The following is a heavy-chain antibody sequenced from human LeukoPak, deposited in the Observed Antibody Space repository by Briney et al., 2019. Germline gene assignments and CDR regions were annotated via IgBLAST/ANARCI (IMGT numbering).Heavy chain of an antibody. V-gene: IGHV3-30*18. D-gene: IGHD2-2*01. Sequence: PGGSLRLSCAASGFTFSSYAMHWVRQAPGKGLEWVAVISYDGSNKYYADSVKGRFTISRDNSKNTLYLQMNSLRAEDTAVYYCAKAPGPIVVVPAAMMEESFPYFDYWGQGTLVTVSS. CDR3: AKAPGPIVVVPAAMMEESFPYFDY. CDR1: GFTFSSYA. CDR2: ISYDGSNK. J-gene: IGHJ4*02.